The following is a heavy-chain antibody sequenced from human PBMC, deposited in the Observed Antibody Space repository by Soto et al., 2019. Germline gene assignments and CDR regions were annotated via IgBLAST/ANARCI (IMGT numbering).Heavy chain of an antibody. D-gene: IGHD6-13*01. J-gene: IGHJ6*02. CDR3: AKGSSWPYYYYGMDV. Sequence: QVQLVQSGAEVKKPGASVKVSCKASGYTFTGYYMHWVRQAPGQGLEWMGWINPNSGGTNYAQKFKGWVTMTRDTSISTAYMELSRLRSDDKAVYYCAKGSSWPYYYYGMDVWGQGTTVTVSS. V-gene: IGHV1-2*04. CDR2: INPNSGGT. CDR1: GYTFTGYY.